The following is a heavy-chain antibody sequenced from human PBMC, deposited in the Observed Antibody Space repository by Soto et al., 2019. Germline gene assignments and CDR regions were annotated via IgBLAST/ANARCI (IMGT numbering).Heavy chain of an antibody. V-gene: IGHV4-34*01. D-gene: IGHD3-3*01. CDR2: INHSGST. CDR3: ARGLPYYDFWSGYYGYYYMDV. J-gene: IGHJ6*03. CDR1: GGSFSGYY. Sequence: SETLSLTCAVYGGSFSGYYWSWIRQPPGKGLEWIGEINHSGSTNYNPSLKSRVTISVDTSKNQFSLKLSSVTAADTAVYYCARGLPYYDFWSGYYGYYYMDVWGKGTTVTVSS.